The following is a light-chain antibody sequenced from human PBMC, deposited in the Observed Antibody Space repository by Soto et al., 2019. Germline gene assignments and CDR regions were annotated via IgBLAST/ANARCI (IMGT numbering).Light chain of an antibody. Sequence: QAVVTQPASVSGSPGQSITISCTGTSSDVGGYDYVSWYQQHPGKAPKLMICDVSNRPSGVSNRFSASKSGNTASLTISGLQAEDEADYYCSSYTSSTTVVFGGGTKLTVL. CDR2: DVS. CDR3: SSYTSSTTVV. CDR1: SSDVGGYDY. J-gene: IGLJ2*01. V-gene: IGLV2-14*01.